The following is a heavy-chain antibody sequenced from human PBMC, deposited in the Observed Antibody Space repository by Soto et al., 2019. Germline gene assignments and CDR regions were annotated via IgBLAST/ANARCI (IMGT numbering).Heavy chain of an antibody. CDR3: TRDGDSADYGY. V-gene: IGHV1-69*06. D-gene: IGHD2-21*01. CDR1: GYTFTNSG. CDR2: IIPMFPTT. J-gene: IGHJ4*02. Sequence: QAHLVQSGAEVKKPGASVRVSCKTSGYTFTNSGITWVRQAPGQGLEWMGGIIPMFPTTNYAQKFKGRLTIYADKSTGTAYMEMTSLRSEDTAVYYCTRDGDSADYGYWGQGTLVTVSS.